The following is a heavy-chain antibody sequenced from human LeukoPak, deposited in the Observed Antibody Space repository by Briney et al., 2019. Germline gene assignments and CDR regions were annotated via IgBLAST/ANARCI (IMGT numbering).Heavy chain of an antibody. J-gene: IGHJ4*02. CDR2: ISSSSSYI. CDR1: GFTFSSYS. Sequence: GGSLRLSCAASGFTFSSYSMNWVRQAPGKGLEWVSSISSSSSYIYYADSVKGRFTISRDNAKNSLYLQMNSLRAEDTAVYYCARDLELFPPWDWGQGTLVTVSS. D-gene: IGHD2-21*01. V-gene: IGHV3-21*01. CDR3: ARDLELFPPWD.